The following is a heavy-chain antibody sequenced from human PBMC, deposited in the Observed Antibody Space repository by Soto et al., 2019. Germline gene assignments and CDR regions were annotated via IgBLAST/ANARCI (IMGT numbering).Heavy chain of an antibody. V-gene: IGHV3-73*01. CDR1: GFTFSGSA. J-gene: IGHJ4*02. CDR3: AKGLAEAGYYFDY. CDR2: IRSKANSYAT. Sequence: GGSLRLSCAASGFTFSGSAMHWVRQASGKGLEWVGRIRSKANSYATAYAASVKGRFTISRDDSKNTAYLQMNSLRAEDTALYYCAKGLAEAGYYFDYWGQGTLVTVSS.